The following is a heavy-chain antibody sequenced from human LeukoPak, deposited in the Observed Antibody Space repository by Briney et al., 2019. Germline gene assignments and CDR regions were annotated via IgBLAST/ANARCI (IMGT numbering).Heavy chain of an antibody. CDR3: ARARNDYDSNGFSFLDY. CDR1: GFIFNNYV. CDR2: ISGSGVHT. J-gene: IGHJ4*02. V-gene: IGHV3-23*01. D-gene: IGHD3-22*01. Sequence: GGSLRLSCAASGFIFNNYVMNWVRQAPGKGLEWVSSISGSGVHTYYADSVKGRFTIPRDNSKNTLYLQMNSLRAEDTALYYCARARNDYDSNGFSFLDYWGQGTLVTVSS.